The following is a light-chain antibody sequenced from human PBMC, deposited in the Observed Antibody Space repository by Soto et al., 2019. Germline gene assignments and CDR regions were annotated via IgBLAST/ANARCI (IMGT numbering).Light chain of an antibody. Sequence: EIVLTQSPGTLSLSPGERATLSCRASQSVSSSYLAWYQQKPGQAPRLLIYGASSRATGIPDRFSGSGSGTEFTLTISRLGPEDFAVYYCQQYGSSLITFGPGTKVDIK. CDR2: GAS. J-gene: IGKJ3*01. CDR1: QSVSSSY. CDR3: QQYGSSLIT. V-gene: IGKV3-20*01.